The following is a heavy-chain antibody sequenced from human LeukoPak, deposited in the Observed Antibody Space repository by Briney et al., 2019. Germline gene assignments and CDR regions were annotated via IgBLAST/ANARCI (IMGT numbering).Heavy chain of an antibody. J-gene: IGHJ4*02. D-gene: IGHD1-26*01. Sequence: LSLTCTVSGGSISSYYWSWIRQAPGKGLEWVSYISSSGSTIYYADSVKGRFTISRDNAKNSLYLQMNSLRAEDTAVYYCANLGATLDYWGQGTLVTVSS. CDR3: ANLGATLDY. CDR1: GGSISSYY. V-gene: IGHV3-11*01. CDR2: ISSSGSTI.